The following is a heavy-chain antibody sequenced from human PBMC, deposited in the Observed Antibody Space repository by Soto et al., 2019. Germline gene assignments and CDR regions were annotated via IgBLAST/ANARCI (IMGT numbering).Heavy chain of an antibody. Sequence: PGESLKISCAASGFTFSSYAMHWVRQAPGKGLEWVAVISYDGSNKYYADSVKGRFTISRDNPMNTVYLQMSSLRAEDTARYFCAKARCSTTNYYVPDSWGQGTLVTAPQ. CDR1: GFTFSSYA. CDR2: ISYDGSNK. V-gene: IGHV3-30-3*01. CDR3: AKARCSTTNYYVPDS. J-gene: IGHJ5*01. D-gene: IGHD1-1*01.